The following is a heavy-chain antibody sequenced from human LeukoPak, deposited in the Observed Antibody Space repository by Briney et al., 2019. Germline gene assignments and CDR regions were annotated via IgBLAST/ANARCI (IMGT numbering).Heavy chain of an antibody. J-gene: IGHJ4*02. CDR2: IYYSGST. CDR3: ARDFRGVVVPAADFDY. CDR1: GGSISSSSYY. Sequence: PSETLSLTCTVSGGSISSSSYYWGWIRQPPGKGLEWIGSIYYSGSTYYNPSLKSRVTISVDTSKSQFSLKLSSVTAADTAVYYCARDFRGVVVPAADFDYWGQGTLVTVSS. D-gene: IGHD2-2*01. V-gene: IGHV4-39*07.